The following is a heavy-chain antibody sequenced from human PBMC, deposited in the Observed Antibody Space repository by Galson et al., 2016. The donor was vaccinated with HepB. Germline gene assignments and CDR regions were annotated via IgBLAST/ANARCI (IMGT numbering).Heavy chain of an antibody. Sequence: SLRLSCAASGFTFSSYAMYWVRQAPGEGLEWVSRITSGGSTYYADSVKGRVTISRDNSKNTLYLQMNSVRAEDTAVYYCARVGCGGDCYLSYYFDYWGQGTLVTVSS. D-gene: IGHD2-21*02. J-gene: IGHJ4*02. CDR3: ARVGCGGDCYLSYYFDY. V-gene: IGHV3-23*01. CDR2: ITSGGST. CDR1: GFTFSSYA.